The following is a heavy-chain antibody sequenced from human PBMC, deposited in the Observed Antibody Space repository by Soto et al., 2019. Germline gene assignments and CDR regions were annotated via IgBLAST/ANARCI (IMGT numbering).Heavy chain of an antibody. CDR1: GYSFTDFY. D-gene: IGHD2-15*01. V-gene: IGHV1-2*04. Sequence: ASVKVSCKASGYSFTDFYIHWVRQAPGQGLEWMGWINPNNGATRYSQQFQGWVTITRDTSINTVYMEVSSLTSDDTAVYYCAKGGRYYCDSWGQGSLVTSPQ. CDR3: AKGGRYYCDS. CDR2: INPNNGAT. J-gene: IGHJ4*02.